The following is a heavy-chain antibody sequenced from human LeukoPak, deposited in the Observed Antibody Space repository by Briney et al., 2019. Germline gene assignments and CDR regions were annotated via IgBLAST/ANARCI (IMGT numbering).Heavy chain of an antibody. Sequence: SETLSLTCAVYGGSFSGYYWSWIRQPPGKGLEWIGEINHSGSTNYNPSLKSRVTISVDTSKNQFSLKLSSVTAADTAVYYCASGPRRDWFDPWGQGTLVTVSS. V-gene: IGHV4-34*01. CDR2: INHSGST. CDR3: ASGPRRDWFDP. CDR1: GGSFSGYY. J-gene: IGHJ5*02.